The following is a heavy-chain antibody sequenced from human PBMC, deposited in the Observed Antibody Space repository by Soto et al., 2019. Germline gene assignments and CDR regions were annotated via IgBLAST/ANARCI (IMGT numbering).Heavy chain of an antibody. V-gene: IGHV1-8*01. D-gene: IGHD6-19*01. CDR1: GYTFTSYD. Sequence: QVQLVQSGAEVKKPGASVKVSCKASGYTFTSYDINWVRQATGQGLEWMGWMNPNSGNTGYAQKFQGRVTMTTNTSISTAYLELSSLRSEDTAVNYCAREYSSGWSNEWGEVTLLRVSA. CDR3: AREYSSGWSNE. CDR2: MNPNSGNT. J-gene: IGHJ4*02.